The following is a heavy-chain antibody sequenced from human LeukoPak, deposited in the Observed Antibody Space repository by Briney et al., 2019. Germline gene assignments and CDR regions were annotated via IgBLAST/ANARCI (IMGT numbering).Heavy chain of an antibody. D-gene: IGHD3-3*01. CDR1: GYTLTELS. Sequence: ASVKVSCKVSGYTLTELSMHWVRQAPGQGLEWMGWISAYNGNTNYAQKLQGRVTMTTDTSTSTAYMELRSLRSDDTAVYYCARDRITIFGVVIPDAFDIWGQGTMVTVSS. J-gene: IGHJ3*02. V-gene: IGHV1-18*01. CDR3: ARDRITIFGVVIPDAFDI. CDR2: ISAYNGNT.